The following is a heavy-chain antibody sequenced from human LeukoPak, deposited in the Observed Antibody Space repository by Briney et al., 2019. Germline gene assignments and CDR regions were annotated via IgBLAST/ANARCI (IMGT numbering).Heavy chain of an antibody. CDR3: ARGDYDSSGSIGFDI. D-gene: IGHD3-22*01. CDR2: INHSGST. Sequence: SETLSLTCAVYGGSFRGYYWSWIRQPPGKGLEWIGEINHSGSTNYNPSLKSRVTISVDTSKNQFSLKLSSVTAADTAVYYCARGDYDSSGSIGFDIWGQGTMVTVSS. V-gene: IGHV4-34*01. J-gene: IGHJ3*02. CDR1: GGSFRGYY.